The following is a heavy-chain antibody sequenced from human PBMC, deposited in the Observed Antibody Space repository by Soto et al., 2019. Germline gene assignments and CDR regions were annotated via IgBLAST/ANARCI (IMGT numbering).Heavy chain of an antibody. CDR3: ARDRGSYALDY. Sequence: QVQLVQSGAEVKKPGASVKVSCKASGYTFTSYGISWVRQSPGQGLEGMGWISANNGNTNYAQKLQGRVTMTTDTSTSTADMELRSLRSDDTAVYYCARDRGSYALDYWGQGTLVTVSS. J-gene: IGHJ4*02. CDR2: ISANNGNT. D-gene: IGHD1-26*01. CDR1: GYTFTSYG. V-gene: IGHV1-18*01.